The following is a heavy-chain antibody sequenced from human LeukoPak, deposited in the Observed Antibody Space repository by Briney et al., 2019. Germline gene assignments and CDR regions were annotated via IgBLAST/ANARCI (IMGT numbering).Heavy chain of an antibody. Sequence: PGGSLRLSCAASGFTFSDYYMSWIRQAPGKGLEWVSYISSSGSTIYYADSVKGRFTISRDNAKNSLYLQMNSLRAEDTAVYYYARDTVASTKLQWFDPWGQGTRVTVSS. CDR2: ISSSGSTI. V-gene: IGHV3-11*04. J-gene: IGHJ5*02. CDR1: GFTFSDYY. CDR3: ARDTVASTKLQWFDP. D-gene: IGHD1-1*01.